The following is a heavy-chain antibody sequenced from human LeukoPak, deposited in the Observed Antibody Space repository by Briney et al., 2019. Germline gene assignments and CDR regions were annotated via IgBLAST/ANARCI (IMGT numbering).Heavy chain of an antibody. J-gene: IGHJ4*02. Sequence: ASETLSLTCTVSGGSISSYYWSWLRQPAGKGLEWIGRIYTSGSTNYNPSLKSRVTMSVDTSKNQFSLKLSSVTAADTAVYYCAREVTGYSSSWPRFDYWGQGTLVTVSS. V-gene: IGHV4-4*07. D-gene: IGHD6-13*01. CDR3: AREVTGYSSSWPRFDY. CDR2: IYTSGST. CDR1: GGSISSYY.